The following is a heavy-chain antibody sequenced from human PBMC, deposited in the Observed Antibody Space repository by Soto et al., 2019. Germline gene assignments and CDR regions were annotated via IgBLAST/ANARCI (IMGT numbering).Heavy chain of an antibody. J-gene: IGHJ3*02. CDR3: TTVGSSGWPRNAFDI. D-gene: IGHD6-19*01. CDR1: GFTVSSKY. CDR2: IKSKTDGGTT. Sequence: GGSLRLSCAASGFTVSSKYMSWVRQAPGKGLEWVGRIKSKTDGGTTDYAAPVKGRFTISRDDSKNTLYLQMNSLKTEDTALYYCTTVGSSGWPRNAFDIWDQGTMVTVSS. V-gene: IGHV3-15*01.